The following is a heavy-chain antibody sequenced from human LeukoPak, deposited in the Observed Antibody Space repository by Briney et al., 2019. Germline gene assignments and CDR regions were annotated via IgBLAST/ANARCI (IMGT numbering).Heavy chain of an antibody. CDR3: ARASFQRWLQLGGD. V-gene: IGHV3-48*02. D-gene: IGHD5-24*01. J-gene: IGHJ4*02. CDR1: GFTFSTYS. Sequence: GGSLRLSCTASGFTFSTYSMNWVRQAPGKGREWVSYISSSSSTIYYADSVKGRFTISRDTAKISLYLQMNSLRDEDTAVYYCARASFQRWLQLGGDWGQGTLVTVSS. CDR2: ISSSSSTI.